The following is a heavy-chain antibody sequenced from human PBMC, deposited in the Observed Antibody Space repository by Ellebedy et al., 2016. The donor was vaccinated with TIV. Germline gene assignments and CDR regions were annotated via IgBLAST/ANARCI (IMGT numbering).Heavy chain of an antibody. CDR2: SSGYNGNT. V-gene: IGHV1-18*04. CDR3: ARASNYYDSSGSGY. Sequence: AASVKVSCKTSGYTFTSYGISWVRQAPGQGLEGMGWSSGYNGNTWYAKKLQGRVTMTTETSTSTAYMELKSLRYDDTDVYYCARASNYYDSSGSGYWGPGTVVTVSS. J-gene: IGHJ4*02. D-gene: IGHD3-22*01. CDR1: GYTFTSYG.